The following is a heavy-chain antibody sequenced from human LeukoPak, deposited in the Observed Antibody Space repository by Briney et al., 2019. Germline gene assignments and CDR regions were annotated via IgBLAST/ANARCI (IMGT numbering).Heavy chain of an antibody. D-gene: IGHD6-19*01. Sequence: ASVKVSCKASGYTFTSYYMHWVRQAPGQGLEWMGIINPSGGSTSYAQKFQGRVTMTRDMSTSTVYMELSSLRSEDTAVYYCARDEGAAVAFGDYWGQGTLSPSPQ. CDR2: INPSGGST. CDR1: GYTFTSYY. V-gene: IGHV1-46*01. CDR3: ARDEGAAVAFGDY. J-gene: IGHJ4*02.